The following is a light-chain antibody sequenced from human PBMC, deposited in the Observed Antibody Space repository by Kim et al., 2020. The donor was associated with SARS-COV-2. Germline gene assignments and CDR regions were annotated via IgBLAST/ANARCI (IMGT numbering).Light chain of an antibody. Sequence: DIVMTQSPDSLAVSLGERATINCKSSQNLLYSSDNKNYIAWYQHKPGQPPKLLIYWASTRESGVPDRFSGSGSGTDFTLTISSLQAEDVAVYYCHQYYGSPYTFGQRTTLEI. CDR1: QNLLYSSDNKNY. V-gene: IGKV4-1*01. J-gene: IGKJ2*01. CDR3: HQYYGSPYT. CDR2: WAS.